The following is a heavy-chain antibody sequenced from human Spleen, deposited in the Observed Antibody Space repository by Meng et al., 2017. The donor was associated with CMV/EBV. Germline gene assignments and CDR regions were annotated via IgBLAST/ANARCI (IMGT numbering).Heavy chain of an antibody. CDR1: GFTFGSYE. CDR2: ISSSGSTI. D-gene: IGHD1-7*01. J-gene: IGHJ4*02. V-gene: IGHV3-48*03. CDR3: ARDITGTTGFDY. Sequence: GESLKISCAASGFTFGSYEMNWVRQAPGKGLEWVSYISSSGSTIYYADSVKGRFTISRDNAKNSLYLQMNSLRAEDTAVYYCARDITGTTGFDYWGQGTLVTVSS.